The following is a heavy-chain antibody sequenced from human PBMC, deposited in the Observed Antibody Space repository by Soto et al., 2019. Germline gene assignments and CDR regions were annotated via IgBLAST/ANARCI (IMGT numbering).Heavy chain of an antibody. D-gene: IGHD6-13*01. J-gene: IGHJ6*02. Sequence: GGSLRLSCAASGFTFSSYDMHWVRQATGKGLEWVSAIGTAGDTYYPGSVKGRFTISRENAKNSLYLQMNSLRAEDTAVYYCARSPRGGGAAAPLWSYYYYGMDVWGQGTTVTVSS. CDR3: ARSPRGGGAAAPLWSYYYYGMDV. CDR2: IGTAGDT. CDR1: GFTFSSYD. V-gene: IGHV3-13*01.